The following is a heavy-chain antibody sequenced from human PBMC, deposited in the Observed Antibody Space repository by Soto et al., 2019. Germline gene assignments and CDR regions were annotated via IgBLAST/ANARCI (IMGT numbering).Heavy chain of an antibody. D-gene: IGHD2-2*01. V-gene: IGHV4-30-4*01. CDR2: IYYSGST. CDR1: GGSISSGDYY. J-gene: IGHJ4*02. CDR3: ARETVCISTSCYEVY. Sequence: QVQLQESGPGLVKPSQTLSLTCTVSGGSISSGDYYWSWIRQPPGKGLEWIGYIYYSGSTYYNPSLKNPVPISVDTSKNRLYLPLCSVTAADSAVYYCARETVCISTSCYEVYWGQGTLVIVSS.